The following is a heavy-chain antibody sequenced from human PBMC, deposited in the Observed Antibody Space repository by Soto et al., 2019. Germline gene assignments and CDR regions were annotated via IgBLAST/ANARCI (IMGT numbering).Heavy chain of an antibody. J-gene: IGHJ3*02. D-gene: IGHD3-22*01. CDR1: GYTFSGHY. Sequence: ASVKVSCKASGYTFSGHYLLWVRQAPGQGLEWMGWINPNRGGTNYAQKFQGRVTMTRDTSISTAYMELSRLTSDDTAVYYCATSTISMIPDGDAFDIWGQGTLVTVPS. CDR2: INPNRGGT. V-gene: IGHV1-2*02. CDR3: ATSTISMIPDGDAFDI.